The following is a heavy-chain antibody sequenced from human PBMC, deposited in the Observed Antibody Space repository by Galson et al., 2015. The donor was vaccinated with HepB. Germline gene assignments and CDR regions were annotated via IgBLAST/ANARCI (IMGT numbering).Heavy chain of an antibody. V-gene: IGHV3-11*06. D-gene: IGHD3-3*01. CDR1: GFTFSDYY. CDR3: ARGVVTPLSYYFDY. CDR2: ISSSSSYT. Sequence: SLRLSCAASGFTFSDYYMSWIRQAPGKGLEWVSYISSSSSYTSYADSVKGRFTLSRDNAKNSLYLQMNSLRAEDTAVYYCARGVVTPLSYYFDYWGQGTLVTVSS. J-gene: IGHJ4*02.